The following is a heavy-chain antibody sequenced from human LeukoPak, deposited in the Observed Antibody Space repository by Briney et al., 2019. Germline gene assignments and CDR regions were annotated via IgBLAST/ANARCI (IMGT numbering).Heavy chain of an antibody. V-gene: IGHV4-4*07. J-gene: IGHJ4*02. CDR2: IYTSGST. CDR1: GGSISSYY. CDR3: ARSAVVVPAANTHPNYYFDY. Sequence: SETLSLTCTVSGGSISSYYWSWLRQPAGKGLEWIGRIYTSGSTNYNPSLKSRVTMSVDTSKNQFSLQLSSVTAADTAVYYCARSAVVVPAANTHPNYYFDYWGRGTLVTVSS. D-gene: IGHD2-2*01.